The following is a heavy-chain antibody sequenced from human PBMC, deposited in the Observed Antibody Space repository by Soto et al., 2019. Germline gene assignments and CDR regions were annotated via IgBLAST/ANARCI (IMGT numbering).Heavy chain of an antibody. J-gene: IGHJ4*02. CDR3: VHRGGAAVGLYYFDY. Sequence: SGHTLVNPNRPLTLTWTWSGFSLSNTGVGVSWIRQHPGRALEWHELIYWHDDKRYSPSLKSRLTIPKDISKNQVVLTMTHMDPVDTATYYCVHRGGAAVGLYYFDYWGQGALVTVSS. V-gene: IGHV2-5*01. CDR1: GFSLSNTGVG. D-gene: IGHD6-13*01. CDR2: IYWHDDK.